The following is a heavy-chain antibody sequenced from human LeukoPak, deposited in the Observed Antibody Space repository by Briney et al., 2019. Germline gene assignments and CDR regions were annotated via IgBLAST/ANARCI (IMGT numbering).Heavy chain of an antibody. Sequence: GGSLRLSCAASGFTFSSYDMSCVRQAPGKGLEWVSYTHSSGATIIYADSVKGRFTISRDSAKNSVYLRMNSLRAEDTAVYYCARDLRHPVGGTSYWGQGTLVTVSS. J-gene: IGHJ4*02. D-gene: IGHD4-23*01. CDR1: GFTFSSYD. CDR2: THSSGATI. CDR3: ARDLRHPVGGTSY. V-gene: IGHV3-48*03.